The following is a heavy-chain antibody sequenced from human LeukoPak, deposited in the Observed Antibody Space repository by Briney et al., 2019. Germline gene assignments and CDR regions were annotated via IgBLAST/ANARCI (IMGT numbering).Heavy chain of an antibody. CDR2: IYPRDSDT. V-gene: IGHV5-51*01. Sequence: GESLKISCKASGFTFTNYWIGWVRQMPGKGLEWMGIIYPRDSDTKYSPSFQGHVTISADKSTATAYLEWSSLKASDTAIYYCAKTAEFFGEFPFDYWGQGTLVTVSS. J-gene: IGHJ4*02. D-gene: IGHD3-10*01. CDR1: GFTFTNYW. CDR3: AKTAEFFGEFPFDY.